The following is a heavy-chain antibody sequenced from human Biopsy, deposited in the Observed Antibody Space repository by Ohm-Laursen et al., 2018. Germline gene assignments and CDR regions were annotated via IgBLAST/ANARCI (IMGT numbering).Heavy chain of an antibody. CDR3: ARGSNEYGGLYFPH. Sequence: GTLSLTCTVSGGSFTGHYWTWIRQPPGKGLVWIGHISHTGYNSYKSSLKSRVTISLDTSRKHFSLRLTSLAAADTAVYYCARGSNEYGGLYFPHWGQGTLVTVSS. J-gene: IGHJ1*01. CDR1: GGSFTGHY. D-gene: IGHD4-23*01. V-gene: IGHV4-59*11. CDR2: ISHTGYN.